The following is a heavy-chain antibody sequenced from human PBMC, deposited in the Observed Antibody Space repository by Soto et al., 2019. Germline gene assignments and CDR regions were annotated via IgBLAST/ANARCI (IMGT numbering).Heavy chain of an antibody. CDR2: IWYDGTNK. J-gene: IGHJ3*02. D-gene: IGHD1-26*01. CDR1: GFTFSSYD. V-gene: IGHV3-33*01. CDR3: ASPLGVGGTFDI. Sequence: QVQLVESGGGVVQPGRSLRLSCAASGFTFSSYDMHWVRQAPGRGLEWVALIWYDGTNKYYADSVKGRFTISRDNSKNTLYLQMNSLRAEDTAVYYCASPLGVGGTFDIWGQGTIVTVSS.